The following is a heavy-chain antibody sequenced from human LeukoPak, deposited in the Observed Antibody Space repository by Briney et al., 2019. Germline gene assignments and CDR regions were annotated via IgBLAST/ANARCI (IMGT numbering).Heavy chain of an antibody. Sequence: PGGSLTVSCLASGFTFSSYSMNWVRQAPGKELDWVSSINSSSSHIYDADSVKGRFTISRDNAKNSLYLQMNSLRAEDTAVYYCARDGRMATTDTEQFDYWGQGTLVTVSS. CDR3: ARDGRMATTDTEQFDY. CDR2: INSSSSHI. J-gene: IGHJ4*02. V-gene: IGHV3-21*01. CDR1: GFTFSSYS. D-gene: IGHD5-24*01.